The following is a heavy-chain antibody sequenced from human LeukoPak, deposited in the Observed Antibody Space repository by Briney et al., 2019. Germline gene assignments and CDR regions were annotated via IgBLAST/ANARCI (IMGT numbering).Heavy chain of an antibody. J-gene: IGHJ4*02. D-gene: IGHD2-8*02. CDR2: IKPDGSEK. CDR1: GLTFSRYW. V-gene: IGHV3-7*01. CDR3: GSVVPEVDY. Sequence: SGGSLRLSCAASGLTFSRYWMSWVRRAPGKGLEWVANIKPDGSEKYYVDSLRGRFTISRDNAKNSLYLQMNSLRAEDTAIYYCGSVVPEVDYWGQGTLVTVSS.